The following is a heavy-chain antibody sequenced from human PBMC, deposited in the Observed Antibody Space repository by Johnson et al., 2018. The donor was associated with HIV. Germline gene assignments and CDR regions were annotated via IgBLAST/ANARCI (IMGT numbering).Heavy chain of an antibody. Sequence: VQLVESGGGVVRPGGSLRLSCAASEFTFDDYAMHWVRQAPGKGLEWVSGISWNSGSIGYADSVKGRFTISRDNAKTSLYLQMNSLRAEDTALYYCARDLLYSSSSTDAFDIWGPGTMVTVSS. J-gene: IGHJ3*02. CDR1: EFTFDDYA. V-gene: IGHV3-9*01. CDR2: ISWNSGSI. CDR3: ARDLLYSSSSTDAFDI. D-gene: IGHD6-13*01.